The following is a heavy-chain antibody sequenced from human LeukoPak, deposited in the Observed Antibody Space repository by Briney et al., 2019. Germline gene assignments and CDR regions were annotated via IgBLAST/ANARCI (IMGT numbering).Heavy chain of an antibody. V-gene: IGHV4-34*01. CDR3: SRGSDESKTGDY. J-gene: IGHJ4*02. D-gene: IGHD6-25*01. CDR1: GGSFSHYY. Sequence: SETLSLTCAIYGGSFSHYYWSWIRQPPGKGLEWAGEIHPSGSTSFNPSLESRVSISKDTSKNQFSLKLTSVTAADTAVYYCSRGSDESKTGDYWGQGTLVTVSS. CDR2: IHPSGST.